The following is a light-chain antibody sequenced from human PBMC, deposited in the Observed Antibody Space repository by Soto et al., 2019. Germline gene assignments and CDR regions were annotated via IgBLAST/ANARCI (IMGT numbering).Light chain of an antibody. Sequence: QSVLTQPPSASGTPGQRVPTSCSGSISNIGRNAVNWYQQVPGTAPKLLIYSHDQRPSGVPDRFSGSKSGTSASLAISGLQSEDEANYYCIAWDDSLKGPVFGGGTKLTVL. V-gene: IGLV1-44*01. CDR1: ISNIGRNA. CDR3: IAWDDSLKGPV. J-gene: IGLJ3*02. CDR2: SHD.